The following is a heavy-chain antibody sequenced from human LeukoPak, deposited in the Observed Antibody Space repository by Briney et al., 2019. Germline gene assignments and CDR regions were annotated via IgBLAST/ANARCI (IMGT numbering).Heavy chain of an antibody. Sequence: PSETLSLTCTVSGVSISSSSYYWGWLRQPPGKGLEWIGSIYYSGSTYYNPSLKSRVTISVDTSKNQFSLKLSSVTAADTAVYYCARVALYYGSGSYYIYWGQGTLVTVSS. V-gene: IGHV4-39*07. CDR2: IYYSGST. J-gene: IGHJ4*02. CDR3: ARVALYYGSGSYYIY. CDR1: GVSISSSSYY. D-gene: IGHD3-10*01.